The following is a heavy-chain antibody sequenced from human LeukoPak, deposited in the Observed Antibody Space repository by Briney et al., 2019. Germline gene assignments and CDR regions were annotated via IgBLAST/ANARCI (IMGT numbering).Heavy chain of an antibody. CDR3: ARDPTRSGLDY. Sequence: SETLSLTCTVSGGSISSYYWSWIRQPPGKGLEWIGYNYYSGSTNYNPSLKSRVTISVDTSKNQFSLKLSSVTAADTAVYYCARDPTRSGLDYWGQGTLVTVSS. CDR2: NYYSGST. D-gene: IGHD4-11*01. J-gene: IGHJ4*02. CDR1: GGSISSYY. V-gene: IGHV4-59*01.